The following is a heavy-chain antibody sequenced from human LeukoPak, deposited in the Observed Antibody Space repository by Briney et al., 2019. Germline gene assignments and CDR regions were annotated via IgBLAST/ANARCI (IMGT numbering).Heavy chain of an antibody. CDR2: ISAYNGNT. CDR1: GYTFTSYG. D-gene: IGHD2-2*01. CDR3: ARALCSSTSCHGRNDY. J-gene: IGHJ4*02. V-gene: IGHV1-18*01. Sequence: GASVKVSCKASGYTFTSYGISWVRQAPGQGLEWMGWISAYNGNTNFAQNLQGRVTMTTDTSTSTAYMELRSLRSDDTAVYYCARALCSSTSCHGRNDYWGQGTLVTVSS.